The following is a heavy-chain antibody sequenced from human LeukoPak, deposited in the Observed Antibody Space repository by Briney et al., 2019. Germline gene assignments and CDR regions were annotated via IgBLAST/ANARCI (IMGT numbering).Heavy chain of an antibody. Sequence: EASVKVSCKASGYTFTSYYIHWVRQAPGQGLEWMGIINPRSSSTTYAQKFQGRVTMTRDTSTSTVYMELSRLRSDDTAVYYCRTDRYGDYGDYIDYWGQGTLVTVSS. CDR3: RTDRYGDYGDYIDY. J-gene: IGHJ4*02. V-gene: IGHV1-46*01. D-gene: IGHD4-17*01. CDR2: INPRSSST. CDR1: GYTFTSYY.